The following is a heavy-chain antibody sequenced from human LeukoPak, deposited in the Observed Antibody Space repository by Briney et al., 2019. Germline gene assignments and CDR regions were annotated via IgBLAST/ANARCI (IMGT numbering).Heavy chain of an antibody. J-gene: IGHJ6*03. Sequence: LRLSCAASGFTFSSYSMNWVRQAPGKGLEWIGYIYYSGSTYYNPSLKSRVTISVDTSKNQFSLKLSSVTAADTAVYYCARDRIHAPYYYYMDVWGKGTTVTVSS. CDR3: ARDRIHAPYYYYMDV. D-gene: IGHD1-14*01. CDR2: IYYSGST. V-gene: IGHV4-30-4*08. CDR1: GFTFSSYS.